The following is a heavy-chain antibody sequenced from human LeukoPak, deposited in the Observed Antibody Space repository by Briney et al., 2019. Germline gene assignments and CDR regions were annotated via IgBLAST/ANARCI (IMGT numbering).Heavy chain of an antibody. V-gene: IGHV3-30-3*01. D-gene: IGHD3-16*02. CDR1: EFTFSRYA. J-gene: IGHJ4*02. CDR3: ARDRGGYDYVWGSYRYIPYFDY. CDR2: ISYDGSHT. Sequence: PGRSLRLSCAASEFTFSRYAMHWVRQAPGKGLEWVADISYDGSHTYYADSVKGRFTISRDNSKNTLYLQMNSLRAEDTAVYYCARDRGGYDYVWGSYRYIPYFDYWGQGTLVTVSS.